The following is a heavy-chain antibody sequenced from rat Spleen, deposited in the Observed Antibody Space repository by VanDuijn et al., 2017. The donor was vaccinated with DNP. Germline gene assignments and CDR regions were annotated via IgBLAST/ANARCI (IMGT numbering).Heavy chain of an antibody. Sequence: EVQLVETGGGVVQPGRSLKLSCVASGFTLSNYNMAWVRQAPKKGLEWVATIISDGSRTYYRDSVKGRFTISRDNAKSTLYLQMDSLRSEDTATYYCATFEERDAWGQGTSVTVSS. V-gene: IGHV5S10*01. CDR3: ATFEERDA. CDR2: IISDGSRT. D-gene: IGHD4-2*01. J-gene: IGHJ4*01. CDR1: GFTLSNYN.